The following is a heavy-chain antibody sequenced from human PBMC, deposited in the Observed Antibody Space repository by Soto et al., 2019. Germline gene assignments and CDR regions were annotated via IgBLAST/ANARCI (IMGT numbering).Heavy chain of an antibody. J-gene: IGHJ4*02. D-gene: IGHD3-9*01. V-gene: IGHV3-33*08. CDR2: IWYDGSNK. Sequence: PGGSLRLSCAASGFTFSSYSMHWVRRAPGKGLEWVAVIWYDGSNKYYADSVKGRFTISRDNSKNTLYLQMNSLRAEDTAVYYCARDGDDILTGYLTGNGYFDYWGQGTLVTVSS. CDR3: ARDGDDILTGYLTGNGYFDY. CDR1: GFTFSSYS.